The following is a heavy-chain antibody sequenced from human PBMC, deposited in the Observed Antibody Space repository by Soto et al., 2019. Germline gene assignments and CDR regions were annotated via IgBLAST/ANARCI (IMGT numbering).Heavy chain of an antibody. CDR1: GGSISSSSYY. Sequence: PSETLSLTCTVSGGSISSSSYYWGWIRQPPGKGPEWIGSIYYSGSTYYNPSLKSRVTISVDTSKNQFSLKLSSVTAADTAVYYCARADRYCSGGSCYAIDYWGQGTLVTVSS. J-gene: IGHJ4*02. CDR2: IYYSGST. CDR3: ARADRYCSGGSCYAIDY. V-gene: IGHV4-39*01. D-gene: IGHD2-15*01.